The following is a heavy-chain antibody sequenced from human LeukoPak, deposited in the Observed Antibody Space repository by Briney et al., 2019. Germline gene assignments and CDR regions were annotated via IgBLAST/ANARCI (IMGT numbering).Heavy chain of an antibody. CDR1: GFTFSSYG. Sequence: PGGSLRLSCAASGFTFSSYGMSWVRQAPGKGLVWVSRINSDGSSTSYADSVKGRFTISRDNAKNTLYLQMSSLRAEDTAVYYCASPGRSYYYYYMDVWGKGTTVTVSS. CDR3: ASPGRSYYYYYMDV. J-gene: IGHJ6*03. CDR2: INSDGSST. V-gene: IGHV3-74*01.